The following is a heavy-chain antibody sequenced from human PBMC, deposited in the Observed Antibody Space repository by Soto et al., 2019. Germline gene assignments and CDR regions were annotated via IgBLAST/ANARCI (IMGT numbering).Heavy chain of an antibody. Sequence: EVQLVESGGGLVKPGGSLRLSCAASGFTFSNAWMSWVRQAPGKGLEWVGRIKSKTDGGTTDYAAPVKGRFTISRDDSKNTLYLQMNSLKTEDTAVYYCTTGRYSSSLVAYFDYWGQGTLVTVSS. J-gene: IGHJ4*02. CDR1: GFTFSNAW. CDR3: TTGRYSSSLVAYFDY. CDR2: IKSKTDGGTT. D-gene: IGHD6-6*01. V-gene: IGHV3-15*01.